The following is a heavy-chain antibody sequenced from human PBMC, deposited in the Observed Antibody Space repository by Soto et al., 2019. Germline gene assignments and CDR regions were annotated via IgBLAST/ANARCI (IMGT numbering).Heavy chain of an antibody. CDR3: ARAYGGFDNGLDV. CDR1: GYSIRSYY. D-gene: IGHD5-12*01. V-gene: IGHV4-59*01. Sequence: XETLVLTCPVSGYSIRSYYWTWIRQPPGKGLELIGYIYYSGSTRYNPSLKSRVTISVDMSKNHFSLKLSSVIAADTAVYYCARAYGGFDNGLDVWGQGPAVTVSS. J-gene: IGHJ6*02. CDR2: IYYSGST.